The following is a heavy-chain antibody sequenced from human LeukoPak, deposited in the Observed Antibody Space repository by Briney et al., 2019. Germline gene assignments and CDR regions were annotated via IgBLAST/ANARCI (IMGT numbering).Heavy chain of an antibody. CDR1: GGTFSSYA. D-gene: IGHD6-13*01. CDR3: ARERDGGQQLVLLGY. CDR2: IIPIFGTA. Sequence: SVKVSCKASGGTFSSYAISWVRQAPGQGLEWMGGIIPIFGTANYAQKFQGRVTITADESTSTAYMELSSLRSEDTAVYYCARERDGGQQLVLLGYWGQGTLVTVSS. J-gene: IGHJ4*02. V-gene: IGHV1-69*13.